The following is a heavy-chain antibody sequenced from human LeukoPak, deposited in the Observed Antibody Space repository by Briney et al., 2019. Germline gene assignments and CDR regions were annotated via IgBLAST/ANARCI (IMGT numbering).Heavy chain of an antibody. CDR2: VFYTGDT. D-gene: IGHD1-26*01. V-gene: IGHV4-59*01. Sequence: PSETLSLTCAVSADSISSFYWSWIRQPPGKGLEWIGYVFYTGDTNHNPSLKSRVTISLDTSKNQFSLKLSSVTAADTAVYYCARETRSGSYGQFDYWGQGTLVTVSS. J-gene: IGHJ4*02. CDR3: ARETRSGSYGQFDY. CDR1: ADSISSFY.